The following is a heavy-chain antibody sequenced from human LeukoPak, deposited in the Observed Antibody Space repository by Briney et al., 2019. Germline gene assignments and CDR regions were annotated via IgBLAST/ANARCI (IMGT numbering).Heavy chain of an antibody. J-gene: IGHJ3*02. D-gene: IGHD1-26*01. CDR2: INSDGSST. Sequence: GGSLRLSCAASGFTFSSYWMHWVRQAPGKGLVWVSRINSDGSSTSYADSVKGRFTISRDNAKNTLYLQMNSLRAEDTAVYYCARFSAGSAFDIWGQGTMVTVSS. CDR1: GFTFSSYW. V-gene: IGHV3-74*01. CDR3: ARFSAGSAFDI.